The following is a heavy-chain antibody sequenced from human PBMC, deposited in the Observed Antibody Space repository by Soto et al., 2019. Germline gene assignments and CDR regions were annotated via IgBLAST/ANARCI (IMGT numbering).Heavy chain of an antibody. J-gene: IGHJ6*02. V-gene: IGHV4-4*02. CDR3: ARDGGTHYYGMDV. CDR2: IYHSGST. D-gene: IGHD3-16*01. CDR1: GGSIISSNW. Sequence: SETLSLTCAVSGGSIISSNWWSWVRQPPGKGLEWIGEIYHSGSTNYNPSLKSRVTISVDKSKNQFSLKLSSVTAADTAVYYCARDGGTHYYGMDVWGQGTTVTVSS.